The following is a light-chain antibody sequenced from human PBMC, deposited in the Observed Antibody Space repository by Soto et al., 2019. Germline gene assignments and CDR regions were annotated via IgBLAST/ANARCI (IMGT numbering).Light chain of an antibody. V-gene: IGLV1-44*01. J-gene: IGLJ1*01. Sequence: QSVLTQPPSMSGTPGQRVTISCSGSSSNIGSNTVNWYQQLPGTAPKLLIYSNDKRPSGVPDRFSGSKSGTSASLAISGLQSEDEADYYCAAWDDSLNGVYVFGPGTKVTVL. CDR3: AAWDDSLNGVYV. CDR2: SND. CDR1: SSNIGSNT.